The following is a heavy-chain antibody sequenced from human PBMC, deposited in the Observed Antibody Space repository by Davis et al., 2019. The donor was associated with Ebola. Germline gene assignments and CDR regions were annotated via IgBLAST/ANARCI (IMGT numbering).Heavy chain of an antibody. CDR2: INHSGST. J-gene: IGHJ5*02. V-gene: IGHV4-34*01. Sequence: SETLSLTCAVYGGSFSGYYWSWIRQPPGKGLEWIGEINHSGSTNYNPSLKSRVTISVDTSKNQFSLKLSSVTAADTAVYYCAKEPYTTEPGHNWFDPWGQGTLVTVSS. CDR1: GGSFSGYY. CDR3: AKEPYTTEPGHNWFDP. D-gene: IGHD1-14*01.